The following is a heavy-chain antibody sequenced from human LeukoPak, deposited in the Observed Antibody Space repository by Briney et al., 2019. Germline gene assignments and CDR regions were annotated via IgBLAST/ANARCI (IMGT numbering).Heavy chain of an antibody. D-gene: IGHD1-26*01. CDR3: ARDIGWELRGYFDY. V-gene: IGHV3-48*04. CDR1: GFIFTDYW. Sequence: LPGGSLRLSCAASGFIFTDYWMNWVRQAPGKGLEWVSYISSSSSVIHYADSVKGRFTISRDNAKNSLYLQMNSRRAEDTAVYYCARDIGWELRGYFDYWGQGTLVTVSS. CDR2: ISSSSSVI. J-gene: IGHJ4*02.